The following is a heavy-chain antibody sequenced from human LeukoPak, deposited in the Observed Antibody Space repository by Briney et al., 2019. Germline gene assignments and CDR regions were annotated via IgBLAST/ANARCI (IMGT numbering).Heavy chain of an antibody. D-gene: IGHD3-10*01. CDR3: ARDVGNYDSGTSYFDY. Sequence: GGSLRLSCATSGFTFSSYGMYWVRQAPGKGLEWVALIWYDGSKKYYADSVKGRFTISRDKSKNTLYLQMNSLTAEDTAVYYCARDVGNYDSGTSYFDYWGQGTLVTVSS. V-gene: IGHV3-33*07. CDR2: IWYDGSKK. CDR1: GFTFSSYG. J-gene: IGHJ4*02.